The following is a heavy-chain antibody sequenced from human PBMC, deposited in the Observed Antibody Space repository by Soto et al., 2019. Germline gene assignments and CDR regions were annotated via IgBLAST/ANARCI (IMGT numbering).Heavy chain of an antibody. CDR1: GVTFMRYG. D-gene: IGHD3-3*01. V-gene: IGHV3-30*18. J-gene: IGHJ6*02. Sequence: GGSLRLSFASSGVTFMRYGVHWVRQARGKGLEWVAVISYDGSNKYYADSVKGRFTISRDNSKNTLYLQMNSLRAEDTAVYYCAKEDRITIFGVVINGPMDVWGQGTTVTVSS. CDR2: ISYDGSNK. CDR3: AKEDRITIFGVVINGPMDV.